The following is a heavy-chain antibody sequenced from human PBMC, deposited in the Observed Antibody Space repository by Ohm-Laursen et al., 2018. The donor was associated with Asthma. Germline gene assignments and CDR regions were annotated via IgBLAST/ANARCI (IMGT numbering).Heavy chain of an antibody. CDR1: GFTFSSYG. CDR3: ARGRYDSSGYYRSAEYFQH. D-gene: IGHD3-22*01. CDR2: ISYDGSNK. Sequence: SLRLSCAASGFTFSSYGMHWVRQAPGKGLEWVAVISYDGSNKYYADSVKGRFTISRDNSKNTLYLQMNSLRAEDTAVYYCARGRYDSSGYYRSAEYFQHWGQGTLVTVSS. J-gene: IGHJ1*01. V-gene: IGHV3-30*03.